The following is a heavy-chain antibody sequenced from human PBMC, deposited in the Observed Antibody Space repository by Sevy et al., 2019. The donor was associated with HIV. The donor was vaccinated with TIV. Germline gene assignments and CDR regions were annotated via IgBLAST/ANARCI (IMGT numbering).Heavy chain of an antibody. Sequence: ASVKVSCKLSGYTLTQLSMHWVRQAPGKGLEWLGGFDPEDGERIYAQKFQGRFTMTEETSTDTAYMELSSLRSEDTAIYYCATGREYYEGNSGYFDYWGQGTLVTVSS. CDR1: GYTLTQLS. CDR2: FDPEDGER. V-gene: IGHV1-24*01. CDR3: ATGREYYEGNSGYFDY. J-gene: IGHJ4*02. D-gene: IGHD3-3*01.